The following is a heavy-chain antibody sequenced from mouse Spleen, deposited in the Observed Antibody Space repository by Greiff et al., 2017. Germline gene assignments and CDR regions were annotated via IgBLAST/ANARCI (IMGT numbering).Heavy chain of an antibody. J-gene: IGHJ4*01. CDR1: GYTFTDYY. Sequence: EVQLQQSGPELVKPGASVKISCKASGYTFTDYYMNWVKQSHGKSLEWIGDINPNNGGTSYNQKFKGKATLTVDKSSSTAYMELRSLTSEDSAVYYCTRHWDSYYYAMDYWGQGTSVTVSS. V-gene: IGHV1-26*01. CDR2: INPNNGGT. CDR3: TRHWDSYYYAMDY. D-gene: IGHD4-1*01.